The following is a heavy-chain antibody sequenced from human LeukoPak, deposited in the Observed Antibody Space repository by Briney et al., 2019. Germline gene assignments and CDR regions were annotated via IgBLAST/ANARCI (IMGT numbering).Heavy chain of an antibody. Sequence: PGGSLRLSCAASGFTFSSYGMSWVRQAPGKGLEWVSAISGSGGSTYYADSVKGRFTISRDNSKNTLYLQMNSLRAEDTAVYYCARQLKDIVVVVAPNDAFDIWGQGTMVTVSS. V-gene: IGHV3-23*01. J-gene: IGHJ3*02. CDR2: ISGSGGST. D-gene: IGHD2-15*01. CDR3: ARQLKDIVVVVAPNDAFDI. CDR1: GFTFSSYG.